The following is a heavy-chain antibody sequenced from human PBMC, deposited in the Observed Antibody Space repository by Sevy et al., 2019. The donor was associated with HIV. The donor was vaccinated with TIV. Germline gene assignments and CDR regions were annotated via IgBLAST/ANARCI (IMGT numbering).Heavy chain of an antibody. D-gene: IGHD3-10*02. Sequence: GGSLRLSCAGSGFIFSAYWMTWVRQAPGKGPEWLAVISSDGINHNYAASVKGRFTIYRDNSKSLLFLQMNSLTPNDTAVYFCTKESLRGTYIRGDFDHWGQGTLVTVSS. CDR3: TKESLRGTYIRGDFDH. V-gene: IGHV3-30*18. J-gene: IGHJ4*02. CDR2: ISSDGINH. CDR1: GFIFSAYW.